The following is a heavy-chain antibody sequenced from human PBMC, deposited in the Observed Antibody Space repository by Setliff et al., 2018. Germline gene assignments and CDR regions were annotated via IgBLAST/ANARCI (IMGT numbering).Heavy chain of an antibody. Sequence: SETLSLTCTVSDDSFTSSRYYWGWIRQAPWSGLEWIGSISYSGTPYYNASVESRVTISIDTSRNQFSLELRSVTVADTATYYCVRPGGTTVVARHFDYWGSGILVTVSS. CDR3: VRPGGTTVVARHFDY. V-gene: IGHV4-39*01. D-gene: IGHD2-15*01. J-gene: IGHJ4*01. CDR2: ISYSGTP. CDR1: DDSFTSSRYY.